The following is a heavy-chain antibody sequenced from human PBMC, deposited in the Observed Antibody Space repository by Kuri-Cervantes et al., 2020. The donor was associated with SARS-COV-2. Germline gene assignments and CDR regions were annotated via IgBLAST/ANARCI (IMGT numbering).Heavy chain of an antibody. V-gene: IGHV3-49*04. Sequence: GESLKISCTASGFTFGDYAMSWVRQAPGKGLEWVGFIRSKAYGGTTEYAASVKGRFTISRDDSKSIAYLQMDSLKTEDTAVYYCARDRRIAAAGTWSKFDYWGQGTLVTVSS. CDR1: GFTFGDYA. CDR2: IRSKAYGGTT. J-gene: IGHJ4*02. CDR3: ARDRRIAAAGTWSKFDY. D-gene: IGHD6-13*01.